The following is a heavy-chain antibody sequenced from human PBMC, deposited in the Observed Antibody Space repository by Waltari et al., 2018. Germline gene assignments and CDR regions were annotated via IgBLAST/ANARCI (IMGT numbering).Heavy chain of an antibody. V-gene: IGHV3-33*01. D-gene: IGHD2-15*01. J-gene: IGHJ4*02. Sequence: QVQLVESGGGVVQPGRSLRLSCAASGFTFSSYGMPWVRQAPGKGLEGVAVIWYDGSNKYYADSVKGRFTISRDNSKNTLYLQMNSLRAEDTAVYYCARAPRRYCSGGSCLTLFDYWGQGTLVTVSS. CDR2: IWYDGSNK. CDR3: ARAPRRYCSGGSCLTLFDY. CDR1: GFTFSSYG.